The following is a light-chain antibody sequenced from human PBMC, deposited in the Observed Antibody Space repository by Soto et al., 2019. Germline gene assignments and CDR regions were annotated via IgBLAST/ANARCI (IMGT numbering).Light chain of an antibody. V-gene: IGKV3-15*01. J-gene: IGKJ1*01. CDR3: QHYNHWPPL. CDR2: DAS. CDR1: QSVSSD. Sequence: IVMTQSPATLSVSPGERATLSCRASQSVSSDLAWYQQRPGQAPRLLIHDASTRATGIPARFSGSWSGTEFTLTISSLQSEDFAVYYCQHYNHWPPLFGQGKKVEIK.